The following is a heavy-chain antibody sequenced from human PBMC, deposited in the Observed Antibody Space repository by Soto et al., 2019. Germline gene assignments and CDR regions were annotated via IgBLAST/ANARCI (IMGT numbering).Heavy chain of an antibody. CDR1: GFTFSSYA. V-gene: IGHV3-23*01. CDR3: ARVSKYYYYGMDV. Sequence: GGSLRLSCAASGFTFSSYAMSWVRQAPGKGLEWVSAISGSGGSTYYADSVKGRFTISRDNSKNTLYLQMNSLRSEDTAVYYCARVSKYYYYGMDVWGQGTTVTVS. J-gene: IGHJ6*02. CDR2: ISGSGGST.